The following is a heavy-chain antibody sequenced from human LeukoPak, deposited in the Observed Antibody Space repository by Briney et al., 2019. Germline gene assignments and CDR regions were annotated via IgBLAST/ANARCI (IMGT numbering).Heavy chain of an antibody. D-gene: IGHD6-6*01. CDR1: GGTFSSYA. J-gene: IGHJ6*03. V-gene: IGHV1-69*13. CDR2: IIPIFGTA. CDR3: ARDAARRDYYYYMDV. Sequence: GASVKVSCKASGGTFSSYAISWVRQAPGQGLEWMGGIIPIFGTANYAQKFQGRVTITADESTSTAYMELSSLRSEDTAVYYCARDAARRDYYYYMDVWGKGTTVTVPS.